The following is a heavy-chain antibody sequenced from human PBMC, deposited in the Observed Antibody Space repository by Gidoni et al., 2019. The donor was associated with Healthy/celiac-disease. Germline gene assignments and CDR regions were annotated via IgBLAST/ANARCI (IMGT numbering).Heavy chain of an antibody. CDR1: ARTFRSYA. Sequence: QVQLLQSGAEVKKPGSSVTVPCTASARTFRSYALSWVRQAPGQGLEWMGGIIPIVGTANYAQKFQGRVTITADESTSTAYMELSSLRSEDTAVYYCAREIEGSGQWELLSYWGQGTLVTVSS. CDR3: AREIEGSGQWELLSY. CDR2: IIPIVGTA. J-gene: IGHJ4*02. V-gene: IGHV1-69*01. D-gene: IGHD1-26*01.